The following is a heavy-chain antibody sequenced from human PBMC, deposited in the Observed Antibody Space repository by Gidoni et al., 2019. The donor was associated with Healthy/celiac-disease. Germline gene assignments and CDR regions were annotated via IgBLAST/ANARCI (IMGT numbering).Heavy chain of an antibody. CDR2: INHSGRT. V-gene: IGHV4-34*01. D-gene: IGHD5-12*01. CDR1: GGSFSGYY. CDR3: ARNSGYDYYFDY. J-gene: IGHJ4*02. Sequence: QVQLQQWGAGLFQPSETLSLTCAVYGGSFSGYYWSWIRQPPGKGLEWIGEINHSGRTNYNPSLKSRVTISVDTSKNQFSLKLSSVTAADTAVYYCARNSGYDYYFDYWGQGTLVTVSS.